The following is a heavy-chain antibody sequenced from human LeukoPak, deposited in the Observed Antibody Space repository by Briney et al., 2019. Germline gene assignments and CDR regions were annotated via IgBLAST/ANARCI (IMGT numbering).Heavy chain of an antibody. CDR1: GFTFSSYS. CDR3: ARDPAFSRYYYGSGSYGWFDP. J-gene: IGHJ5*02. CDR2: ISSSSSTI. D-gene: IGHD3-10*01. Sequence: PGGSLRLSCAASGFTFSSYSMNWVRQAPGKGLEWVSYISSSSSTIYYADSVKGRFTISRDNAKNSLYLQMNSLRAEDTAVYYCARDPAFSRYYYGSGSYGWFDPWGQGTLVTVSS. V-gene: IGHV3-48*01.